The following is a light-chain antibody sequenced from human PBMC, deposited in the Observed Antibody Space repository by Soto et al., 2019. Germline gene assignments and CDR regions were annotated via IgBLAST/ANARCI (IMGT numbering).Light chain of an antibody. J-gene: IGKJ2*01. CDR2: DAS. CDR1: QSISNS. Sequence: DIQMTQSPSTLSASVGDTVTITCRASQSISNSLAWYQQKPGKVPKFLIYDASNLQSGVTSRFSGSGSGTEFTLTISSLQPDDFATYYYQQYKSSYTFGQGTRLEIK. V-gene: IGKV1-5*01. CDR3: QQYKSSYT.